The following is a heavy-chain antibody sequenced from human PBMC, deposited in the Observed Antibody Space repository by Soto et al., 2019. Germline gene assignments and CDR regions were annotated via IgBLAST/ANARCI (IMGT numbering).Heavy chain of an antibody. V-gene: IGHV1-8*01. D-gene: IGHD4-17*01. CDR3: ASEHGNYALEY. CDR2: MNPNSGNT. CDR1: GYTFTSYD. J-gene: IGHJ4*02. Sequence: QVQLGQSGAEVKKPGASVKVSCKASGYTFTSYDINWVRQATGQGLEWMGWMNPNSGNTVYAQKYQGRGTMTRNTSLSTAYIELSSLKSEDTAVYYCASEHGNYALEYWGQGPLVTVSS.